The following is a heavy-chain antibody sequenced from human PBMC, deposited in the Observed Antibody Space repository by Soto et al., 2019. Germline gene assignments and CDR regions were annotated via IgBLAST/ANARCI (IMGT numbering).Heavy chain of an antibody. V-gene: IGHV3-33*01. J-gene: IGHJ6*02. CDR2: IWNDGSKK. Sequence: QVQLVESGGGVVQPGRSLRLSCAASGFTFSNYGIHWVRQAPGTDLDWVAVIWNDGSKKYYVDSVKGRFITSRDNSKNTLLLQINSLRAEDTAVYFCARDRQPEGRDFWSGYFGGSYYYGMDVWGQGTTVTVSS. D-gene: IGHD3-3*01. CDR1: GFTFSNYG. CDR3: ARDRQPEGRDFWSGYFGGSYYYGMDV.